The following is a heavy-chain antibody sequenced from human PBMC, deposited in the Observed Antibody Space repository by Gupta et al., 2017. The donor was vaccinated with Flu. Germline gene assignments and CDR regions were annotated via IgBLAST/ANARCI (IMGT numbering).Heavy chain of an antibody. CDR2: ISSSGGTI. CDR1: GCTFSDYY. Sequence: QVQLVESGGGLVKPGGSLRLSCAASGCTFSDYYISWTRQAPGKGLEWVSYISSSGGTIYYADSVKGRFTISRDNAKNSLYLQMNSLRAEDTAVYYCARESGDGYNYYFDYWGQGTLVTVSS. J-gene: IGHJ4*02. V-gene: IGHV3-11*01. D-gene: IGHD5-24*01. CDR3: ARESGDGYNYYFDY.